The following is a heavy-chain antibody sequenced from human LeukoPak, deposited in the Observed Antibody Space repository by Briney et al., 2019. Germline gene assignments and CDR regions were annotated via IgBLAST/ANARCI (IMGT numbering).Heavy chain of an antibody. Sequence: GASVKVSCKVCGYTFTGYYMQCVRQARGQALEWMGWMNPNSGSTGYAQKFQGRVTITRNTSISTAYMELSSLRSEDTAVYYCARKNWNYGGYYYYYMDVWGKGTTVTVSS. V-gene: IGHV1-8*03. CDR3: ARKNWNYGGYYYYYMDV. J-gene: IGHJ6*03. CDR2: MNPNSGST. D-gene: IGHD1-7*01. CDR1: GYTFTGYY.